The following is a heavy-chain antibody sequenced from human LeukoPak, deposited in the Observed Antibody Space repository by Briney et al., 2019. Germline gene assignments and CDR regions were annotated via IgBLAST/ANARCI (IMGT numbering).Heavy chain of an antibody. V-gene: IGHV4-4*02. CDR3: ARQSVRGPRLRLDP. Sequence: PSETLSLTCAVSGGSISSSNWWSWVRQPPGKGLEWIGEIYHSGSTNYNPSLKSRVTVSVDTSKNQFSLKVTYVTAADTAVYFCARQSVRGPRLRLDPWGQGTLVTVSS. J-gene: IGHJ5*02. CDR2: IYHSGST. D-gene: IGHD3-10*01. CDR1: GGSISSSNW.